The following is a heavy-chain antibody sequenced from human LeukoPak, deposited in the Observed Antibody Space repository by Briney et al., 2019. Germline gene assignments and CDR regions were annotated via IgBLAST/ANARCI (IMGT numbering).Heavy chain of an antibody. CDR2: IRNKVNSYST. D-gene: IGHD2-2*01. V-gene: IGHV3-72*01. J-gene: IGHJ4*02. Sequence: PGGSLRLSCVASGFIFSDHYMDWVRQAPGKGLEHVARIRNKVNSYSTEHAASMKGRLTISRDDSRNSLYLQMNSLEIEDPAVYYLFRTRLQGEGWSAFDYWGQRTLVTVSS. CDR3: FRTRLQGEGWSAFDY. CDR1: GFIFSDHY.